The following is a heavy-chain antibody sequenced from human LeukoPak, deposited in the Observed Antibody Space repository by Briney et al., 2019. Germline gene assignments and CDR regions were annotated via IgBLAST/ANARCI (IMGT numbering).Heavy chain of an antibody. J-gene: IGHJ6*02. V-gene: IGHV5-51*01. CDR1: GYSFTNYW. CDR2: IYPGDSDT. Sequence: GESLKISCKGSGYSFTNYWIGWVRQMPGKGLEWMGIIYPGDSDTRYSPSFQGQVTISADKSISTAYLQWSSLKDSGTAMYYCARFDYYGSGSYSYYGMDVWGQGTTVTVSS. D-gene: IGHD3-10*01. CDR3: ARFDYYGSGSYSYYGMDV.